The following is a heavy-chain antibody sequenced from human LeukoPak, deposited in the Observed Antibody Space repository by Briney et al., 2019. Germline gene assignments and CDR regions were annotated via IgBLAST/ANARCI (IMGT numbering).Heavy chain of an antibody. CDR2: IYSGGST. J-gene: IGHJ6*02. V-gene: IGHV3-53*01. CDR1: GFTVSTNY. Sequence: GGSLRLSCAASGFTVSTNYMTWVRQAPGKGLEWVSIIYSGGSTYYADSVKGRFTISRDNSKNTLYLQMNSLRAEDTAVCYCARESGSYSCYGMDVWGQGTTVTVSS. D-gene: IGHD1-26*01. CDR3: ARESGSYSCYGMDV.